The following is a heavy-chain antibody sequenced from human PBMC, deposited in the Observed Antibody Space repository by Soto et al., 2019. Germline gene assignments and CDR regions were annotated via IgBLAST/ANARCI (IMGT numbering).Heavy chain of an antibody. V-gene: IGHV4-59*01. CDR3: ARDQVTAAQLGCLAP. Sequence: GSIISYYGSRIRKPTGKGLEWIGYIYYSGSTNYNPSLKSRVTISVDTSKNQFSLKLSSVTAADTAVYYCARDQVTAAQLGCLAPWGQGTLVTVSS. J-gene: IGHJ5*02. CDR2: IYYSGST. D-gene: IGHD6-13*01. CDR1: GSIISYY.